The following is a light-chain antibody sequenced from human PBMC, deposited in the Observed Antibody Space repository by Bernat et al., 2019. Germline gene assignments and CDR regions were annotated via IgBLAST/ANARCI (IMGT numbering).Light chain of an antibody. Sequence: QSALTQPLSASGSPGQSVTISCTGTSSDVGGYNYVSWYQQHPGKAPKLMIYEVSKRPSGVPDRFSGSKYGNTASLTVSGLQAEDEADYYCSSYAGSNIVFGGGTKLTVL. CDR1: SSDVGGYNY. V-gene: IGLV2-8*01. CDR3: SSYAGSNIV. J-gene: IGLJ3*02. CDR2: EVS.